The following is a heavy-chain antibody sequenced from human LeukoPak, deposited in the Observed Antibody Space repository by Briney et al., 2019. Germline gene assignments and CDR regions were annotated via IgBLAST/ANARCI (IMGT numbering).Heavy chain of an antibody. V-gene: IGHV4-39*01. D-gene: IGHD5-12*01. Sequence: PSETLSLTCTVSGGSISSSSYYWGWIRQPPGKGLEWIGSIYYSGSTYYNPSLKSRVTISVDTSKNQFSLKLSSVTAADTAVYYCARATNDAFESWGQGTMVTVSS. CDR3: ARATNDAFES. CDR2: IYYSGST. J-gene: IGHJ3*02. CDR1: GGSISSSSYY.